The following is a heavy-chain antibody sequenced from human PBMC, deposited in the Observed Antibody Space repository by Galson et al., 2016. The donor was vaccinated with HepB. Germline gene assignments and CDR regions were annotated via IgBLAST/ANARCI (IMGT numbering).Heavy chain of an antibody. J-gene: IGHJ3*02. V-gene: IGHV3-74*01. D-gene: IGHD4-23*01. CDR2: ISGYASRT. CDR3: VSPLHNHGNSGMAFDI. Sequence: SLRLSCADSRFTFSSYWMHWVRLVPGKGPEWVSVISGYASRTRYADSVKGRFTISRDNTKNTRYLQMNSQRADDTAVYYCVSPLHNHGNSGMAFDIWGQGTMVTVSS. CDR1: RFTFSSYW.